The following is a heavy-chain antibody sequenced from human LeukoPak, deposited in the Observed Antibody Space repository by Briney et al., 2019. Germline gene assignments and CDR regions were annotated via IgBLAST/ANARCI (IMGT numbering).Heavy chain of an antibody. Sequence: PGGSLRLSCAASGFTFSSYEMNWVRQAPGKGLEWVSYISSSGSTIYYADSVKGRFTISRDNAEDSLYLQMNSLRAEDTAAYYCAGTPWGYDILTGYYNWFDPWGQGTLVTVSS. CDR3: AGTPWGYDILTGYYNWFDP. J-gene: IGHJ5*02. CDR1: GFTFSSYE. D-gene: IGHD3-9*01. V-gene: IGHV3-48*03. CDR2: ISSSGSTI.